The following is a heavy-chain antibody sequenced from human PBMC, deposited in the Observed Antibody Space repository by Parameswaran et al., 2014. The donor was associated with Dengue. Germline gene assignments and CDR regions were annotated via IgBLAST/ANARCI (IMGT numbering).Heavy chain of an antibody. CDR3: ARDLEGAFDI. V-gene: IGHV4-59*01. D-gene: IGHD5-24*01. J-gene: IGHJ3*02. CDR2: IYYSGST. Sequence: RWIRQPPGKGLEWIGYIYYSGSTNYNPSLKSRVTISVDTPKNQFSLKLSSVTAADTAVYYCARDLEGAFDIWGQGTMVTV.